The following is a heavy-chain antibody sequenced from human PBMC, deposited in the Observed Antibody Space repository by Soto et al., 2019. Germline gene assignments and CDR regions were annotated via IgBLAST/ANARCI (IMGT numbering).Heavy chain of an antibody. CDR1: GDSINSRSYS. V-gene: IGHV4-30-2*01. D-gene: IGHD6-19*01. Sequence: SETLSLTCTVTGDSINSRSYSWSWIRQPPGKALQWIGFIYQSGVTSYNPSLASRVSISLDRSNNQCSLKLKSVTAADTAVYFCAGMPYTSGLRFDPWGPGTLVTVSS. J-gene: IGHJ5*02. CDR3: AGMPYTSGLRFDP. CDR2: IYQSGVT.